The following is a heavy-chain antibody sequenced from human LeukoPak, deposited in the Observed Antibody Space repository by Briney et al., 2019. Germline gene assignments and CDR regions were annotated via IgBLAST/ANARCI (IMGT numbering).Heavy chain of an antibody. Sequence: SETLSLTCTVSGGSITSYYWSWIRQPPGKELEWIGYIFYSGSTNQNPSLKSRLTISVDTSRNQCSLKLSSVTAADTAVYYCARGYQHQQVPFDYWGQGTLVTVS. V-gene: IGHV4-59*01. J-gene: IGHJ4*02. CDR1: GGSITSYY. CDR2: IFYSGST. D-gene: IGHD2-2*01. CDR3: ARGYQHQQVPFDY.